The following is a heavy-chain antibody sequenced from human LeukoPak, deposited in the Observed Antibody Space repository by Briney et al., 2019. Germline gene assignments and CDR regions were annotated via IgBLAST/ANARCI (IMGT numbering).Heavy chain of an antibody. CDR1: GFTLSSSW. D-gene: IGHD3-3*01. J-gene: IGHJ4*02. V-gene: IGHV3-74*01. CDR3: GKAPRSTLFGGAFDY. Sequence: GGSLRLSCAGSGFTLSSSWMHWVRQAPGKGPVWVAHVSPDGNLANYADSVKGRFIISRDNAKNTLFLQMNSLTAEDTALYYCGKAPRSTLFGGAFDYWGQGTLVTVSS. CDR2: VSPDGNLA.